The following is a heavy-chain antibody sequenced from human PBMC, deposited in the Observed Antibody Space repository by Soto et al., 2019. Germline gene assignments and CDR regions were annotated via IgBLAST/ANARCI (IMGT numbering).Heavy chain of an antibody. CDR3: AFQYSSGWYGDY. Sequence: QLQLQESGPGLVKPSETLSLTCTVSGGSISSSSYYWGWIRQPPGKGLEWIGSIYYSGSTYYNPSLQSRVTISVDTSKNQSSLKLSSVTAADTAVYYCAFQYSSGWYGDYWGQGTLVTVSS. V-gene: IGHV4-39*01. CDR1: GGSISSSSYY. CDR2: IYYSGST. J-gene: IGHJ4*02. D-gene: IGHD6-19*01.